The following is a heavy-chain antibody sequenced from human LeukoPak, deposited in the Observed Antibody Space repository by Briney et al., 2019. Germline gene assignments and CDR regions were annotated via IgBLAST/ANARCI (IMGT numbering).Heavy chain of an antibody. Sequence: ASVKVSCKASGYTFTSYGITWVRQAPGQGLEWMGWINTYSGNTNYVQKLQGRVTMTTDTSTSTVYMELRSLRSDDTAVYYCAREVTIFGVVTLAGFDPWGQGTLVTVSS. CDR3: AREVTIFGVVTLAGFDP. V-gene: IGHV1-18*01. CDR2: INTYSGNT. J-gene: IGHJ5*02. CDR1: GYTFTSYG. D-gene: IGHD3-3*01.